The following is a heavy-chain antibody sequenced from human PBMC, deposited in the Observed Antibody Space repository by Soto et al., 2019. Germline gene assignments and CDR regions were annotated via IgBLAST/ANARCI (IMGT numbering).Heavy chain of an antibody. V-gene: IGHV4-39*01. D-gene: IGHD1-1*01. Sequence: QLQLQESGPGLVKPSETLSLTCTVSGGSISSGRHHWRWIRQPPGKGLEWIGSIYYSGSSYYNPSPQSRVTISLDTSKNQFSLNLNSVTAADTAVYYCATTGGYWGQGILVTVSS. CDR1: GGSISSGRHH. CDR2: IYYSGSS. J-gene: IGHJ4*02. CDR3: ATTGGY.